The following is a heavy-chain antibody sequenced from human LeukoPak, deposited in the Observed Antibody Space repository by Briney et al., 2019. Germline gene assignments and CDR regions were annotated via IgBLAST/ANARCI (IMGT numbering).Heavy chain of an antibody. CDR1: GGSISSSSYY. CDR2: IYYSGST. Sequence: SETLSLTCTVSGGSISSSSYYWGWIRQPPGKGLEWIGSIYYSGSTYYNPPLKSRVTISVDTSKNQLSLKLSSVTAADTAVYYCAREMATITDFDYWGQGTLVTVSS. CDR3: AREMATITDFDY. D-gene: IGHD5-24*01. J-gene: IGHJ4*02. V-gene: IGHV4-39*07.